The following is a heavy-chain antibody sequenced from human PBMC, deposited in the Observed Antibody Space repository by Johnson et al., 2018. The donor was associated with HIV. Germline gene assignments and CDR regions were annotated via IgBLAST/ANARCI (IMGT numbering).Heavy chain of an antibody. V-gene: IGHV3-9*01. CDR2: ISWNSGSI. J-gene: IGHJ3*02. CDR1: GFTFSSYP. Sequence: VQLVESGGGVVQPGRSLRLSCAASGFTFSSYPMHWVRQAPGKGLEWVSGISWNSGSIGYADSVKGRFPISRHNAKNSLYLQMNSLGAEDTALYYCAKDIMYSSSSSDAFDIWGQGTMVTVSS. CDR3: AKDIMYSSSSSDAFDI. D-gene: IGHD6-6*01.